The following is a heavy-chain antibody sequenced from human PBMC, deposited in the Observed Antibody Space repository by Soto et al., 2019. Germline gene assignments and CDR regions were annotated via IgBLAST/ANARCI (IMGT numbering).Heavy chain of an antibody. Sequence: XAVKVSCTASGCSCTSYARQWVRQAPGQRLEWMGWINAGNGNTKYSQKFQGRVTITRDTSASTAYMELSSLRSEDTAVYYCARVCRSGAFDYWGQGTLVTVSS. V-gene: IGHV1-3*01. CDR1: GCSCTSYA. D-gene: IGHD2-15*01. J-gene: IGHJ4*02. CDR3: ARVCRSGAFDY. CDR2: INAGNGNT.